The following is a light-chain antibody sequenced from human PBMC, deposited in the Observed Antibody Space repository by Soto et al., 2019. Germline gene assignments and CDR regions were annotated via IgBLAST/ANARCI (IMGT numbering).Light chain of an antibody. J-gene: IGKJ4*01. V-gene: IGKV3-20*01. CDR2: GAS. CDR3: QQYVTSPLT. Sequence: SVLTLSPGTLSLSPGERATLSCRASQSVSSSYLAWYQQKPGQAPRLLIYGASSRATDIPDRFSGSGSGTDFTLTISRLEPEDFAVYYCQQYVTSPLTFGGGTKVDIK. CDR1: QSVSSSY.